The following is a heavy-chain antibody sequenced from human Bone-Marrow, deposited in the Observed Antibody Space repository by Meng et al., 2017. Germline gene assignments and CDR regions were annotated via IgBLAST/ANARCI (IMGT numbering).Heavy chain of an antibody. D-gene: IGHD3-10*01. V-gene: IGHV1-69*13. CDR2: IIPIFGTA. Sequence: SVKVSCKASGGTFSSYAISWVRQAPGQGLEWMGGIIPIFGTANYAQKFQGRVTITADESTSTAYMELSRLRSDDTAVYYCARDFALPTYYYYGNWGQGTLVTVSS. J-gene: IGHJ4*02. CDR1: GGTFSSYA. CDR3: ARDFALPTYYYYGN.